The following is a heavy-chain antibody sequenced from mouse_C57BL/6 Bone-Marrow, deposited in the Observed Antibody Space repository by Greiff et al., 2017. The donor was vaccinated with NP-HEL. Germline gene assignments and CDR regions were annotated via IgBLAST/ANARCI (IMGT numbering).Heavy chain of an antibody. Sequence: VQLQQSGPVLVKPGASVKMSCKASGYTFTDYYMNWVKQSPGKSLEWIGVINPYNGGTSYNQKFKGTATLTVDKSSSTAYMELNSLTSEDSAVYCCARNSNYWDFDVWGRGTTVTVTS. J-gene: IGHJ1*03. CDR2: INPYNGGT. CDR1: GYTFTDYY. D-gene: IGHD2-5*01. V-gene: IGHV1-19*01. CDR3: ARNSNYWDFDV.